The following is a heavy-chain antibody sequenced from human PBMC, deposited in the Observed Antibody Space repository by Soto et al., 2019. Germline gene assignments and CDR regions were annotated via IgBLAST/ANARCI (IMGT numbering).Heavy chain of an antibody. Sequence: SQTLSLTCTVSDGSIIGGGYPWGCIQQPPGKGLEWIGYIYRSGSTCYNPSPKSRVTIFIDASKNQLSLTLYSVTAADTAVYYCAARFYTSGVLFEYWGQGTPVTVSS. D-gene: IGHD2-2*02. J-gene: IGHJ4*02. CDR2: IYRSGST. CDR1: DGSIIGGGYP. CDR3: AARFYTSGVLFEY. V-gene: IGHV4-30-2*01.